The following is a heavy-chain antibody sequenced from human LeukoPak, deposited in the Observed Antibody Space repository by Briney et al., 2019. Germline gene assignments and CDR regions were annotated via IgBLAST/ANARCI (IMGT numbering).Heavy chain of an antibody. Sequence: PSETLSLTCTVSGGSISSSSYYWGWIRQPPGKGLEWIGSIYYSGSTYYNPSLKSRVTISVDTSKNQFSLKLSSVTAADTAVYYCARDGGSGSYYKPYYYYGMDVWGQGTTVTVSS. J-gene: IGHJ6*02. D-gene: IGHD3-10*01. CDR3: ARDGGSGSYYKPYYYYGMDV. CDR1: GGSISSSSYY. V-gene: IGHV4-39*07. CDR2: IYYSGST.